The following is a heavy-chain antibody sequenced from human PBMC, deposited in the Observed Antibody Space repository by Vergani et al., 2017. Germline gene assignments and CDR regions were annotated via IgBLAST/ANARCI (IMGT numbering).Heavy chain of an antibody. CDR3: ARCMGANLFDY. CDR2: IYTSGST. V-gene: IGHV4-61*02. J-gene: IGHJ4*02. Sequence: QVQLQESGPGLVKPSQTLSLTCTVSGGSISSGSYYWSWIRQPAGKGLEWIGRIYTSGSTNYNPSLKSRVTISVDTSKNQFSLKLSSVTAADTAVYYCARCMGANLFDYWGQGTLVTVSS. D-gene: IGHD1-26*01. CDR1: GGSISSGSYY.